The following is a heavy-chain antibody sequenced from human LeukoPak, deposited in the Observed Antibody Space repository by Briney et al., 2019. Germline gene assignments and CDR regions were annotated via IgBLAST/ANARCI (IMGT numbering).Heavy chain of an antibody. V-gene: IGHV4-4*07. CDR1: GGSISSYY. Sequence: SETLSLTCTVSGGSISSYYWSWIRQPAGKGLEWIGRIHTSGSTNYNPSLKSRVTMSVDTSKNQFSLKLSSVTAADTAAYYCARDVTITIFGVVKPDAFDIWGQGTMVTVSS. D-gene: IGHD3-3*01. CDR2: IHTSGST. J-gene: IGHJ3*02. CDR3: ARDVTITIFGVVKPDAFDI.